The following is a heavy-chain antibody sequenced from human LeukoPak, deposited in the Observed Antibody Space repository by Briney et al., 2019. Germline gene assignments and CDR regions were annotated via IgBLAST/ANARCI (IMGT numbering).Heavy chain of an antibody. CDR1: GFTFSSYW. CDR2: INSDGSST. V-gene: IGHV3-74*01. CDR3: ARDRGGNDAFDI. J-gene: IGHJ3*02. D-gene: IGHD3-10*01. Sequence: PGGYLRLYCAASGFTFSSYWMHWVRQAPGKGLVRVSRINSDGSSTSYADSVKGRFTISRDNAKNTLYLQMNSLRAEDTAVYYCARDRGGNDAFDIWGQGTMVTVSS.